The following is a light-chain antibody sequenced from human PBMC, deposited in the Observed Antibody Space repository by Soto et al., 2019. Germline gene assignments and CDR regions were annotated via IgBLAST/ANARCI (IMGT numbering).Light chain of an antibody. J-gene: IGKJ1*01. Sequence: AIEMTQSPSSLSVSVGDRVTITCRASQGIRHDLGWYQQKPGKAPELLIYAASILQSGVPSRFSGSGSGTDFTLTITSLQPEDFAIYYCLQDYTYWTLGQGTKVDIK. CDR2: AAS. CDR1: QGIRHD. CDR3: LQDYTYWT. V-gene: IGKV1-6*01.